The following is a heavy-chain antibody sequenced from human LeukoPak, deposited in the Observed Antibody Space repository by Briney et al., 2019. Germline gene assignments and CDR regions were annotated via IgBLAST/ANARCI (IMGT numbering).Heavy chain of an antibody. J-gene: IGHJ4*02. Sequence: SETLSLTCTVSGGSISSYYWGWIRQPPGKGLEWIGSIYYSGSTYYNPSLKSRVTISVDTSKNQFSLKLSSVTAADTAVYYCVCGSLMDYWGQGTLVTVSS. CDR3: VCGSLMDY. CDR2: IYYSGST. D-gene: IGHD1-26*01. V-gene: IGHV4-39*01. CDR1: GGSISSYY.